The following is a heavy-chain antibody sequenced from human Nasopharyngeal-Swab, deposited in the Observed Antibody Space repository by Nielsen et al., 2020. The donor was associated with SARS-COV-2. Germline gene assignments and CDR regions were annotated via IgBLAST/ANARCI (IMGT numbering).Heavy chain of an antibody. CDR1: GGSISSYY. J-gene: IGHJ4*02. CDR2: IFHSGST. CDR3: ARDDTAMATGFDY. Sequence: SETLSLTCTVSGGSISSYYWRWIRQPPGKGLEWIGYIFHSGSTNYNPSLKSRVTISVDTSKNQFSLRLSSVTAADTAVYYCARDDTAMATGFDYWGQGVLVTVSS. D-gene: IGHD5-18*01. V-gene: IGHV4-59*01.